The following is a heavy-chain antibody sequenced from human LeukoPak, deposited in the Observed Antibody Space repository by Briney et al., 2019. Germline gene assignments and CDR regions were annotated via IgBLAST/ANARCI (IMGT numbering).Heavy chain of an antibody. J-gene: IGHJ6*03. CDR3: ARTTEGYAGGPGYSYYYYMGV. Sequence: SETLSLTCAVYGGSFSGYYWSWIRQPPGKGLEWIGEINHSGSTNYNPSLKSRVTISVDTSKNQFSLKLSSVTAADTAVYYCARTTEGYAGGPGYSYYYYMGVWGKGTTVTISS. CDR2: INHSGST. D-gene: IGHD5-12*01. V-gene: IGHV4-34*01. CDR1: GGSFSGYY.